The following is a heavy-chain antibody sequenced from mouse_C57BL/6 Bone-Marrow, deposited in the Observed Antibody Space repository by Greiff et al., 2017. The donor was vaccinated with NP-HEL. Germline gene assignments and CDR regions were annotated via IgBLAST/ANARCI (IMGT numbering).Heavy chain of an antibody. J-gene: IGHJ1*03. CDR1: GYAFSSSW. CDR3: ARSPYWYFDV. V-gene: IGHV1-82*01. CDR2: IYPGDGDT. Sequence: VMLVESGPELVKPGASVKISCKASGYAFSSSWMHWVKQRPGKGLEWIGRIYPGDGDTNYNGKFKGKATLTADTSSSTAYMQLSSLTSEDSAVYFCARSPYWYFDVWGTGTTVTVSS.